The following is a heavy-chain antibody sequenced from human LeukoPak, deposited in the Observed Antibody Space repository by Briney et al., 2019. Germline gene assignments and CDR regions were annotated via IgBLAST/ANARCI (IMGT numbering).Heavy chain of an antibody. D-gene: IGHD3-10*01. CDR2: IIPIFDIT. V-gene: IGHV1-69*10. CDR3: ARGAAEHPITMVRGVTRGYYMDV. J-gene: IGHJ6*03. Sequence: VASVKVSCKVSGDTFRSNAVSWVRQGPRQGLEWMGGIIPIFDITNYAQKFQGGITVTADKSTSTAYMELSSLRSEDTAVYYCARGAAEHPITMVRGVTRGYYMDVWGKGTTVTISS. CDR1: GDTFRSNA.